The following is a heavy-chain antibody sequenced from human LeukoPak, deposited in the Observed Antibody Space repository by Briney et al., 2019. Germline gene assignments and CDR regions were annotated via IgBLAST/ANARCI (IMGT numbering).Heavy chain of an antibody. CDR2: ISGSGGST. V-gene: IGHV3-23*01. CDR1: GFKFSDHY. D-gene: IGHD3-9*01. Sequence: GGSQRLSCAASGFKFSDHYIDWVRQAPGKGLEWVSAISGSGGSTYYADSVKGRFTISRDNSKNTLYLQMNSLRAEDTAVYYCAKNPRYFDWLLLPADFDYWGQGTLVTVSS. J-gene: IGHJ4*02. CDR3: AKNPRYFDWLLLPADFDY.